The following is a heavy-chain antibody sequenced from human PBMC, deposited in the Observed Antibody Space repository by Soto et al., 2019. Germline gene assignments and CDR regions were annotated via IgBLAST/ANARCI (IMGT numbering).Heavy chain of an antibody. CDR2: IIPIFGTA. V-gene: IGHV1-69*13. CDR1: GGTFSSYA. Sequence: ASVKVSCKASGGTFSSYAISWVRQAPGQGLEWMGGIIPIFGTANYAQKFQGRVTITADESTSTAYMELSSLRSEDTAVYYCAREFGDIVVVPAAKSTDYYYYYGMDVWGQGTTVTVSS. D-gene: IGHD2-2*01. CDR3: AREFGDIVVVPAAKSTDYYYYYGMDV. J-gene: IGHJ6*02.